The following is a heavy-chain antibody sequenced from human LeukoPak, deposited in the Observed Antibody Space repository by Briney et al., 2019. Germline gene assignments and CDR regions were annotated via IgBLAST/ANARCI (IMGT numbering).Heavy chain of an antibody. CDR1: GYTFTSYG. V-gene: IGHV1-18*01. CDR2: ISAYNGNT. D-gene: IGHD6-25*01. J-gene: IGHJ6*02. Sequence: ASVKVSCKASGYTFTSYGISWVRQAPGQGLEWMGWISAYNGNTNYAQKLQGRVTMTTDTSTSTAYMELRSLRSDDTAVYYCVRESPQRLTSHGMDVWGQGTTVTVSS. CDR3: VRESPQRLTSHGMDV.